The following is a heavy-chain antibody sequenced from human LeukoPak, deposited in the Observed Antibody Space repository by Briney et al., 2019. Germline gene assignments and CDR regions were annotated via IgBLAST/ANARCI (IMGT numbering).Heavy chain of an antibody. CDR1: GGSFSGYY. CDR3: ARNYVRRYFDY. V-gene: IGHV4-34*01. D-gene: IGHD3-10*02. Sequence: PSETLSLTCAVYGGSFSGYYWSWIRQPPGKGLEWIGEINHSGSTNYNPSLKSRVTISVDTSKNQFSLKLSSVTAADTAVYYCARNYVRRYFDYWGQGTLVTVSS. CDR2: INHSGST. J-gene: IGHJ4*02.